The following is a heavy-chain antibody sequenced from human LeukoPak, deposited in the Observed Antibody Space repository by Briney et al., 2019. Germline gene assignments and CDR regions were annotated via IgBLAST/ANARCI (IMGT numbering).Heavy chain of an antibody. CDR2: IYYSGST. D-gene: IGHD3-10*01. CDR3: ARDWSRYYGSGSFDDY. CDR1: GGSISSSSYY. J-gene: IGHJ4*02. V-gene: IGHV4-39*07. Sequence: SGTLSLTCTVSGGSISSSSYYWGWIRQPPGKGLEWIGSIYYSGSTYYNPSLKSRVTISVDTSKNQFSLKLSSVTAADTAVYYCARDWSRYYGSGSFDDYWGQGTLVTVSS.